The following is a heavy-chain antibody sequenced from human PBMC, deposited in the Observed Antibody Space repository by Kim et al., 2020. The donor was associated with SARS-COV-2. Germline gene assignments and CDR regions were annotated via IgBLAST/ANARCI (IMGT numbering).Heavy chain of an antibody. CDR1: GLTLSSYA. CDR3: ARVSIVATGSYYFDY. Sequence: GGSLRLSCAASGLTLSSYAMHWVRQAPGKGLEWVAVISYDGSNEYYADSVKGRFTISRDNSKNTLYLQMNSLRAEDTAMYYCARVSIVATGSYYFDYWG. CDR2: ISYDGSNE. D-gene: IGHD5-12*01. V-gene: IGHV3-30*04. J-gene: IGHJ4*01.